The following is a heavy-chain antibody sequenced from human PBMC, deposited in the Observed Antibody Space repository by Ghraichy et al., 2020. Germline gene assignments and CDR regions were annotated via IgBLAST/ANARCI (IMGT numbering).Heavy chain of an antibody. CDR2: IKQDGSEK. V-gene: IGHV3-7*01. CDR3: ARDNGGDVDWFDP. J-gene: IGHJ5*02. CDR1: GFTFSSYW. D-gene: IGHD3-16*01. Sequence: GGSLRLSCAASGFTFSSYWMSWVRQAPGKGLEWVANIKQDGSEKYYVDSVKGRFTISRDNAKNSLYLQMNSLRAEDTAVYYCARDNGGDVDWFDPWGQGTLVTVSS.